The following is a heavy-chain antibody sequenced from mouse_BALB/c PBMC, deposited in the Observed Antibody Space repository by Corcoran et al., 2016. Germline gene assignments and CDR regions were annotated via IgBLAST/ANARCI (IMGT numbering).Heavy chain of an antibody. CDR3: ARSRGHYFDY. V-gene: IGHV8-12*01. CDR2: IYWDDDK. J-gene: IGHJ2*01. Sequence: QVTLKESGPGILQPSQTLSLTCSFSGFSLSTSGMGVSWIRQPSGKGLEWLAHIYWDDDKRYNPSLKSRLTISKDTSRNQVFLKITSVDTADTATYYCARSRGHYFDYWGQGTTLTVSS. CDR1: GFSLSTSGMG. D-gene: IGHD3-3*01.